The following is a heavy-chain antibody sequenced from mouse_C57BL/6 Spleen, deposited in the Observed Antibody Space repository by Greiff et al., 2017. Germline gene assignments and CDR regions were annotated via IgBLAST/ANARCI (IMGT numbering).Heavy chain of an antibody. CDR1: GYTFTEYT. D-gene: IGHD2-4*01. Sequence: VKLVESGAELVKPGASVKLSCKASGYTFTEYTIHWVKQRSGQGLEWIGWFYPGSGSIKYNEKFKDKATLTADKSSSTVYMELSRLTSEDSAVYFCARPEDYDYGGPWFAYWGQGTLVTVSA. CDR3: ARPEDYDYGGPWFAY. V-gene: IGHV1-62-2*01. CDR2: FYPGSGSI. J-gene: IGHJ3*01.